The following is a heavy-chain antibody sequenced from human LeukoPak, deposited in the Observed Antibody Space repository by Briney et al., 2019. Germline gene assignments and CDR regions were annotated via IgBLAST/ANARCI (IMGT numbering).Heavy chain of an antibody. CDR1: GGSIGSSNYY. CDR2: INHSGST. D-gene: IGHD2-2*01. V-gene: IGHV4-39*07. Sequence: PSETLSLTCTVSGGSIGSSNYYWGWIRQPPGKGLEWIGEINHSGSTNYNPSLKSRVTISVDTSKNQFSLKLSSVTAADTAVYYCARGPVDYYYYYMDVWGKGTTVTVSS. J-gene: IGHJ6*03. CDR3: ARGPVDYYYYYMDV.